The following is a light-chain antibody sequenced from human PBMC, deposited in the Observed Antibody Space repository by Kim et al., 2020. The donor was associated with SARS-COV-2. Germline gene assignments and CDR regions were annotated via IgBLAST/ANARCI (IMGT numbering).Light chain of an antibody. J-gene: IGKJ1*01. CDR1: QSISSW. CDR2: KAS. V-gene: IGKV1-5*03. Sequence: DIQMTQFPSTLSASVGDRVTITCRASQSISSWLAWYQQKPGKAPKLLIYKASNLESGVPSRFSGSGSGTEFILTISSLQPDDFATYYCQQYNRAFGQGTKVDIK. CDR3: QQYNRA.